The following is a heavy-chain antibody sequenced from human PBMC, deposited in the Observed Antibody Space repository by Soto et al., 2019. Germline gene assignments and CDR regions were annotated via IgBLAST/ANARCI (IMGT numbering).Heavy chain of an antibody. Sequence: GGSLRLSCAASGFTLSDYYVNCIRQAPGKGLEWVSYITSSGTTIFYADSVKGRFSISWDNAKNSVFLQMNSLRGEDTAVYYCARDSYSSGWYYFDYWGRGMLVTVSS. CDR3: ARDSYSSGWYYFDY. CDR2: ITSSGTTI. D-gene: IGHD6-19*01. J-gene: IGHJ4*02. V-gene: IGHV3-11*04. CDR1: GFTLSDYY.